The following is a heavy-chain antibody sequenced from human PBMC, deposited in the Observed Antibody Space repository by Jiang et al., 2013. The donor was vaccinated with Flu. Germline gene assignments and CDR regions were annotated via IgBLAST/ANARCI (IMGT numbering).Heavy chain of an antibody. J-gene: IGHJ4*02. Sequence: QLVESGGGLVQPGGSLRLSCAASGFPFSRYWVHWVRQAPGTGLMWLSRINTDGSNVHFADSVEGRFTISRDNAKNTVFLQMNSLRVEDTAVYYCVTEDGYNDKWWTFDYWGQGTLVTVST. CDR1: GFPFSRYW. V-gene: IGHV3-74*01. D-gene: IGHD5-24*01. CDR3: VTEDGYNDKWWTFDY. CDR2: INTDGSNV.